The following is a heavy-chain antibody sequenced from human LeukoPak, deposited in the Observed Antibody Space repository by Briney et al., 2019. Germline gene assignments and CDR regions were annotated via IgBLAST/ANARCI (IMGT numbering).Heavy chain of an antibody. V-gene: IGHV1-2*02. CDR3: AREQGDDTAMITGY. D-gene: IGHD5-18*01. J-gene: IGHJ4*02. Sequence: ASVKVSCKASGYTFSDYYIHWVRQAPGQGLEWMGWINPKSGGTEYGQKFQGRVTMTRDTSISTAYMELSRLTSDDTAVYYCAREQGDDTAMITGYWGQGTLVTVSS. CDR2: INPKSGGT. CDR1: GYTFSDYY.